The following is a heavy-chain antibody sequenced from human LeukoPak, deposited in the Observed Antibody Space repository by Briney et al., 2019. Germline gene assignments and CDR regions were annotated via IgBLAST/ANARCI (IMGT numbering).Heavy chain of an antibody. CDR3: AKDMVGIAVAFDY. CDR2: ISWNSGSI. Sequence: PGRSLRLSCAASGFTFDDYAMHWVRQAPGKGLEWVSGISWNSGSIGYADSVKGRFTISRDNAKNSLYLQMNSLRAEDTALYYCAKDMVGIAVAFDYWGQGTLVTVSS. V-gene: IGHV3-9*01. D-gene: IGHD6-19*01. J-gene: IGHJ4*02. CDR1: GFTFDDYA.